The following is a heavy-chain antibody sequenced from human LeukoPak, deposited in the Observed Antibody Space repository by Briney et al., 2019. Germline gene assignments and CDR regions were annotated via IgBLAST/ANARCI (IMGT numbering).Heavy chain of an antibody. D-gene: IGHD2-8*01. J-gene: IGHJ5*02. CDR1: NGSFSGYY. CDR2: VNPGGNT. Sequence: PSETLSLTCAVYNGSFSGYYWSWIRQSPGNGLEWIGEVNPGGNTNYNPSLRSRVTISLDTSKNHFSLKLRSVTAADTAVYNCARAAWNGGGRFDPWGQGTLVTVSS. V-gene: IGHV4-34*01. CDR3: ARAAWNGGGRFDP.